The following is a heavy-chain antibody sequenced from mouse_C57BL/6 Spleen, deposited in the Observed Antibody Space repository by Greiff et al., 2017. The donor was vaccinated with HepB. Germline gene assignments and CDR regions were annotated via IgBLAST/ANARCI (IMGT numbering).Heavy chain of an antibody. V-gene: IGHV1-82*01. J-gene: IGHJ2*01. D-gene: IGHD3-2*02. Sequence: LQESGPELVKPGASVKISCKASGYAFSSSWMNWVKQRPGKGLEWIGRIYPGDGDTNYNGKFKGKATLTADKSSSTAYMQLSSLTSEDSAVYFCARTAQAFDYWGQGTTLTVSS. CDR2: IYPGDGDT. CDR3: ARTAQAFDY. CDR1: GYAFSSSW.